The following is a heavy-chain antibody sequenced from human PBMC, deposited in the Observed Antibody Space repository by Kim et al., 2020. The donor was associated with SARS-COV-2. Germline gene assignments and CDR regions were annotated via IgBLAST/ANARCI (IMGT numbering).Heavy chain of an antibody. J-gene: IGHJ5*02. CDR3: ARWGGGGKGRWFDP. V-gene: IGHV1-69*01. D-gene: IGHD2-15*01. Sequence: QKFQGRVTITADESTSTAYMELSSLRSEDTAVYYCARWGGGGKGRWFDPWGQGTLVTVSS.